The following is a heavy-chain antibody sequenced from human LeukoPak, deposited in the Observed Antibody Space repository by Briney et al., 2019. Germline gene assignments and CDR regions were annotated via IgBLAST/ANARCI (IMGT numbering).Heavy chain of an antibody. J-gene: IGHJ6*03. D-gene: IGHD2-2*01. CDR1: GGSISSGDYY. CDR2: IYYSGST. V-gene: IGHV4-30-4*08. CDR3: ARGEYGVADLVPAAIGHYYYYMDV. Sequence: PSQTLSLTRTLSGGSISSGDYYWSWIRQPPGKGLEWIGYIYYSGSTYYNPSLKSRVTISVDTSKNQFSLKLSSVTAADTAVYYCARGEYGVADLVPAAIGHYYYYMDVWGKGTTVTVSS.